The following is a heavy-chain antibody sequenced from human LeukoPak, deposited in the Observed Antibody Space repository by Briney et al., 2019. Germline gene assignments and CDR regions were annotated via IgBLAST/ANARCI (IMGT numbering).Heavy chain of an antibody. D-gene: IGHD6-13*01. V-gene: IGHV3-7*01. CDR1: GFTFSDYW. Sequence: GGSLRLSCVISGFTFSDYWMNWVRQAPGKGLEWVGSINQNGAEKTYLDSVKGRFTISRDNPRNSLYLQMNSLRAEDTAIYYCARDGTAAGLYFDLWGQGALVTVPS. CDR2: INQNGAEK. J-gene: IGHJ4*01. CDR3: ARDGTAAGLYFDL.